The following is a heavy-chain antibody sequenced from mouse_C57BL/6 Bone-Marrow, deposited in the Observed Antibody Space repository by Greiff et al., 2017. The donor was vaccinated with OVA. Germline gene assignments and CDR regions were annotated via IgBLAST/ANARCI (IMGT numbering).Heavy chain of an antibody. J-gene: IGHJ4*01. V-gene: IGHV3-8*01. CDR2: ISYSGST. Sequence: EVQLQQSGPGLAKPSQTLSLSCSVSGYSITSDYWNWIRKFPGKKLEYIAYISYSGSTYYNPSLNSRISTPRDTSKNQYYLQWNSVTTEDTATYCGAKAGTNYAMGYWGQGTTVTVAS. CDR1: GYSITSDY. CDR3: AKAGTNYAMGY. D-gene: IGHD4-1*01.